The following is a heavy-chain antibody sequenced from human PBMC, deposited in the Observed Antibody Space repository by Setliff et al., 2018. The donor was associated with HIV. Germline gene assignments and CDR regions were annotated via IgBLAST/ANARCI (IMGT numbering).Heavy chain of an antibody. V-gene: IGHV1-69*05. Sequence: ASVKVSCKASGGTFSSYAITWVRQAPGQGLEWMGGIIPIFGTANYAQKFQGRVTITTDESTSTTYLELSSLRSEDTAVYYCAREDYYDSYWGQGTLVTVSS. J-gene: IGHJ4*02. CDR1: GGTFSSYA. CDR2: IIPIFGTA. D-gene: IGHD3-22*01. CDR3: AREDYYDSY.